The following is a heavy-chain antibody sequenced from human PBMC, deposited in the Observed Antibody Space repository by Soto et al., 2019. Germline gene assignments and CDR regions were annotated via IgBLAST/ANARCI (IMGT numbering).Heavy chain of an antibody. J-gene: IGHJ1*01. D-gene: IGHD2-15*01. CDR2: ISIDGNSE. V-gene: IGHV3-30-3*01. CDR1: GFTFSNYV. Sequence: QVQLVESGGGVVQPGRSLRVSCVASGFTFSNYVMHWVRQAPGKGLEWVAGISIDGNSEHYADSVKGRFTISRENSKNTVYLQMNSLRVEDTAVYYCATEDYGSGLAGTFVQWGQGTLVPVSS. CDR3: ATEDYGSGLAGTFVQ.